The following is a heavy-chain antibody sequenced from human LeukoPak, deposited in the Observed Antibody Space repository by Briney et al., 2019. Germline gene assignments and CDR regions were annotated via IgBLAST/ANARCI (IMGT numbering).Heavy chain of an antibody. Sequence: SETLSLTCAVYIDSFTNYYWSWIRQPPGKGLEWIGYIYYSGSTNYNPSLKSRVTISVDTSKNQFSLRLRSVTAADTAVYYCARGASPFGEFTYYYYYMDVWGKGTTVTVSS. J-gene: IGHJ6*03. CDR1: IDSFTNYY. V-gene: IGHV4-59*01. CDR2: IYYSGST. CDR3: ARGASPFGEFTYYYYYMDV. D-gene: IGHD3-10*01.